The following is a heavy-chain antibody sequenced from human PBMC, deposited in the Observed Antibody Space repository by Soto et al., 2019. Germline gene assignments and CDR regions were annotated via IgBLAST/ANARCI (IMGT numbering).Heavy chain of an antibody. V-gene: IGHV1-46*01. CDR3: ARAVSTKTAPIEY. J-gene: IGHJ4*02. CDR2: ITPSSGST. CDR1: GYTFTTYY. Sequence: QVQLVQSGAEVKNPGASVKISCKASGYTFTTYYMHWLRQARGQGLEWMGIITPSSGSTRYEQKFEARATMTRDTPRSGVYLEIGSLRSEETTVYSCARAVSTKTAPIEYWGQGPLVTVSS. D-gene: IGHD4-17*01.